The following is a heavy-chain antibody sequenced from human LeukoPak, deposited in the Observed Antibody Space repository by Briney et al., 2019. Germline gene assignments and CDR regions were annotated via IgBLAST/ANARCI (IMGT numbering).Heavy chain of an antibody. CDR3: ASTGYCSGGSCYSNRY. D-gene: IGHD2-15*01. Sequence: ASVKVSCKASGYTFTGYYMHWVRQAPGQGLEWMGWINPNSGGTNYAQKFQGRVTMTRDTSISTAYMELSRLRSDDTAVYYCASTGYCSGGSCYSNRYWGRGTLVTVSS. CDR1: GYTFTGYY. V-gene: IGHV1-2*02. J-gene: IGHJ4*02. CDR2: INPNSGGT.